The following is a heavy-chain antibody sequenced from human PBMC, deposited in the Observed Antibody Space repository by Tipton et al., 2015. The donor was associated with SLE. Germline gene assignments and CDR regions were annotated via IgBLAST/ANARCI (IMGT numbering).Heavy chain of an antibody. J-gene: IGHJ3*02. CDR1: GYSISSGYY. CDR2: IYHSGST. Sequence: LRLSCTVSGYSISSGYYWGWIRQPPGKGLEWIGSIYHSGSTYYNPSLKSRVTISVDTSKNQFSLKRSSVTAADTAVYYCARDREVPAAIGAFDIWGQGTMVTVSS. D-gene: IGHD2-2*02. CDR3: ARDREVPAAIGAFDI. V-gene: IGHV4-38-2*02.